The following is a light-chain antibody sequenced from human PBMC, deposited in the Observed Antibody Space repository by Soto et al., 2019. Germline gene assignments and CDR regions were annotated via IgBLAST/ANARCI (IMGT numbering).Light chain of an antibody. CDR3: SSYTSSSTLYV. J-gene: IGLJ1*01. CDR2: EVS. Sequence: QSVLTQPASVSGSPGQSITISCTGTSSDVGGYNYVSWYQQHPGKAPKLMIYEVSNRPSGVSNRFSGSKSGNTASLTISGLQAEDEPDYYRSSYTSSSTLYVFGTGTKVTV. CDR1: SSDVGGYNY. V-gene: IGLV2-14*01.